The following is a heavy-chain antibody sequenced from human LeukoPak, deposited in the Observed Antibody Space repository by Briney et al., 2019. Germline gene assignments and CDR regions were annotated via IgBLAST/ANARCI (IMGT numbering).Heavy chain of an antibody. CDR3: AKDKGRWLHQVGGYFDY. CDR2: IRYDGSNK. V-gene: IGHV3-30*02. J-gene: IGHJ4*02. D-gene: IGHD5-24*01. Sequence: GGSLRLSCAASGFTFSSYGMHWVRQAPGKGLEWVAFIRYDGSNKYYADSVKGRFTISRDNSKNTLYLQMNSLRAEDTAVYYCAKDKGRWLHQVGGYFDYWGQGTLVTVSS. CDR1: GFTFSSYG.